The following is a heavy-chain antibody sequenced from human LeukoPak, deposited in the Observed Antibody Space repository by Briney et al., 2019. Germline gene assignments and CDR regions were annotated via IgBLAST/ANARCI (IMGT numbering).Heavy chain of an antibody. CDR2: ISGSGGST. V-gene: IGHV3-23*01. J-gene: IGHJ5*02. D-gene: IGHD3-22*01. CDR1: GFTFSSYA. CDR3: AKEGPITMIVVVGNWFDP. Sequence: PGGSLRLSCAASGFTFSSYAMSWVRQAPGKGLEWVSAISGSGGSTYYADSVKGRFTISRDNSKNTLYLQMNSLRAEDTAVYYCAKEGPITMIVVVGNWFDPWGQGTLVTVSS.